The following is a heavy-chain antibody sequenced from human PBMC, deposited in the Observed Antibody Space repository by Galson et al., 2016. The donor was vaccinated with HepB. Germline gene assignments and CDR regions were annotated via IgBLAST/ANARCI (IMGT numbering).Heavy chain of an antibody. CDR1: GDTFNSIA. Sequence: SVKVSCKASGDTFNSIAISWVRQAPGEGLQWMGGIIPIFGAPTYAPNFQGRVTITADESTTTAFLHLTSLRSEDAAIYYCATALPAPSLPSGMDVWGQGTTVTVPS. J-gene: IGHJ6*02. CDR2: IIPIFGAP. V-gene: IGHV1-69*13. D-gene: IGHD2-2*01. CDR3: ATALPAPSLPSGMDV.